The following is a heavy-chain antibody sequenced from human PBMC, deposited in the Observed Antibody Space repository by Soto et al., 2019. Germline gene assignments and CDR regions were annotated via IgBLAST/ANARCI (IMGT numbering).Heavy chain of an antibody. CDR3: ARRMILWFGDPWDYYGMDV. CDR2: IYYSGST. J-gene: IGHJ6*02. D-gene: IGHD3-10*01. CDR1: GGSISSYY. Sequence: SETLSLTCTVSGGSISSYYWSWIRQPPGKGLEWIGYIYYSGSTNYNPSLKSRVTISVDTSKNQFSLKLSSVTAADTAVYYCARRMILWFGDPWDYYGMDVWGQGTTVTVSS. V-gene: IGHV4-59*01.